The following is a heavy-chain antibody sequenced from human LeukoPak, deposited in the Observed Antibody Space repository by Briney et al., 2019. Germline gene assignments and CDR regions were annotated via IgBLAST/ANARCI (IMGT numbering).Heavy chain of an antibody. V-gene: IGHV4-59*01. CDR3: ARGAYGDYVDY. Sequence: PSETLSLTCTVSGGSISSYYWSWIRQPPGKGLEWIGYIYYSGSTNYNPSLKSRVTIPVDTSKNQFSLKLSSVTAADTAVYYCARGAYGDYVDYWGQGTLVTVSS. D-gene: IGHD4-17*01. J-gene: IGHJ4*02. CDR1: GGSISSYY. CDR2: IYYSGST.